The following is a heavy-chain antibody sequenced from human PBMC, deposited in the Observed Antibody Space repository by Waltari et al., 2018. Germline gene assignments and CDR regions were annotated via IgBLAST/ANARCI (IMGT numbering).Heavy chain of an antibody. J-gene: IGHJ4*02. V-gene: IGHV4-39*07. D-gene: IGHD6-19*01. Sequence: QLQLQESGPGLVTPSATLSLTCTVSGDSISRSSYSWGWIRQPPGKGLEWIGSIYYSGSTYYNPSLKSRVTISVDTSKNQFSLKLSSVTAADTAVYYCARGGSGLDYWGQGTLVTVSS. CDR1: GDSISRSSYS. CDR3: ARGGSGLDY. CDR2: IYYSGST.